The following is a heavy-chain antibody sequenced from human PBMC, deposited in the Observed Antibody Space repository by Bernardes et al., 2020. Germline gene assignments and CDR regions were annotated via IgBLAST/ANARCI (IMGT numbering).Heavy chain of an antibody. Sequence: GGSLRLSCAASGFTFSSYAMSWVRQAPGKGLEWVSAISGSGGSTYYADSVKGRFTISRDNSKNTLYLQMNSLRAEDTAVYYCAKDGVRHLAAADFDYWGQGTLVTVSS. D-gene: IGHD6-13*01. CDR3: AKDGVRHLAAADFDY. J-gene: IGHJ4*02. CDR2: ISGSGGST. CDR1: GFTFSSYA. V-gene: IGHV3-23*01.